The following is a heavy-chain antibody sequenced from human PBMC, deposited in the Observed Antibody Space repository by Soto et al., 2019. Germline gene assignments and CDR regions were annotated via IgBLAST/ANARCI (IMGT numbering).Heavy chain of an antibody. Sequence: GASVKVSCKASGYTFITYGISWVRQTPGQGLEWMGWISAYNANTNYAQRLQGRVTMTTDTSTSTAYMELRSLRSDDTAVYYCARTLLCTITSCSDYFDYWGQGILVTVSS. CDR3: ARTLLCTITSCSDYFDY. V-gene: IGHV1-18*04. J-gene: IGHJ4*02. D-gene: IGHD2-2*01. CDR1: GYTFITYG. CDR2: ISAYNANT.